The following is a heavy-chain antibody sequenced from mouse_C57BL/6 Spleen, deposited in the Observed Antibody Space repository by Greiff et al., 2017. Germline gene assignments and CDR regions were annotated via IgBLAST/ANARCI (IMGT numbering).Heavy chain of an antibody. CDR3: ARNSPITRDAMDY. D-gene: IGHD1-1*01. CDR2: IWSGGST. Sequence: QVQLKESGPGLVQPSQSLSITCTVSGFSLTSYGVHWVRQSPGKGLEWLGVIWSGGSTDYNAAFISRLSISKDNSKSQVFFKMNSLQADDTAIYYCARNSPITRDAMDYWGQGTSVTVSS. CDR1: GFSLTSYG. V-gene: IGHV2-2*01. J-gene: IGHJ4*01.